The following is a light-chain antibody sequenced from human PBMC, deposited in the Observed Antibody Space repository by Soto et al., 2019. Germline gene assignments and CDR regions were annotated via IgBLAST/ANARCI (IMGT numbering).Light chain of an antibody. Sequence: EIVLTQSPGTLSLSPGDRATLSCRASQSLSSTYLAWFQQKPDQAPRLLIYGTSSRATGIPDRFSGSGSGTDFTLTISGLEPEDFAIYYCQQYGSSPPHTFGQGTKLEIK. J-gene: IGKJ2*01. CDR1: QSLSSTY. V-gene: IGKV3-20*01. CDR2: GTS. CDR3: QQYGSSPPHT.